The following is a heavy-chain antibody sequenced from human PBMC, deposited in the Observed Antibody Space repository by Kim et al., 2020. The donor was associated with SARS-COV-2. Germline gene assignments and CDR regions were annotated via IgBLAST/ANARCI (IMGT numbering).Heavy chain of an antibody. CDR2: IKSKTDGEAT. D-gene: IGHD6-13*01. CDR1: GFPFSNVW. Sequence: GGSLRLSCAASGFPFSNVWMSWVRQAPGRGLEWVGRIKSKTDGEATEYAAPVKGRFTMSRDDSKNTLHLQMNSLETEDTGVYYCTTLISAAGRGYWGQGTLVTVSS. CDR3: TTLISAAGRGY. J-gene: IGHJ4*02. V-gene: IGHV3-15*01.